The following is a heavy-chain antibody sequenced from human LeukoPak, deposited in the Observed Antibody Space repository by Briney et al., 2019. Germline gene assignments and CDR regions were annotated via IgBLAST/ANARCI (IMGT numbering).Heavy chain of an antibody. V-gene: IGHV3-66*01. D-gene: IGHD3-22*01. CDR2: IYSGGST. CDR1: GFTVSSYY. Sequence: PGGSLRLSCAASGFTVSSYYMSWVRQAPGKGLEWVSIIYSGGSTYYAASVKGRFSISKDNSKNTLYLQMNSLTAADTAVYYCSRNGGYHFDYWGQGTLVTVSS. CDR3: SRNGGYHFDY. J-gene: IGHJ4*02.